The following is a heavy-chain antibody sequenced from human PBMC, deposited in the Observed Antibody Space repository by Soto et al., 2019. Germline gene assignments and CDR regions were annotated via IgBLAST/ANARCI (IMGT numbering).Heavy chain of an antibody. Sequence: SQTLSLTCAISGDSVSSNSAAWNWIRQSPSRGLEWLGRTYYRSKWYNDHAVSVKSRITINPDTSKNQFSLQLNSVTPEDTAVYYCARGDRAVAGNNYFDYWGQGTLVTVSS. D-gene: IGHD6-19*01. CDR3: ARGDRAVAGNNYFDY. J-gene: IGHJ4*02. CDR2: TYYRSKWYN. CDR1: GDSVSSNSAA. V-gene: IGHV6-1*01.